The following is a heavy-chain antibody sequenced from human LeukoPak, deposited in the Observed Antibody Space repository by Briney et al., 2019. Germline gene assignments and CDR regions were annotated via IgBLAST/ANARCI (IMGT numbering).Heavy chain of an antibody. D-gene: IGHD7-27*01. J-gene: IGHJ6*03. CDR2: LTHDSETT. CDR1: GLRHYGISNYA. Sequence: GGSLRLSCVASGLRHYGISNYAMTWVRQAPGKGLEWVSTLTHDSETTYHADSVKGRFTISRDNSKNTLFLQMGSLRADDTAVYYCAKNWGSSYYYMDVWGKGTTVTVSS. CDR3: AKNWGSSYYYMDV. V-gene: IGHV3-23*01.